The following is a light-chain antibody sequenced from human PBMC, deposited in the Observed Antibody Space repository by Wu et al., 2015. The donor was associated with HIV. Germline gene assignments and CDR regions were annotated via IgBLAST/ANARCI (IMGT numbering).Light chain of an antibody. CDR2: DAS. CDR3: QQYNNWPPLT. J-gene: IGKJ4*01. CDR1: QGISSS. V-gene: IGKV1-9*01. Sequence: DIQLTQSPSFLSASVGDRVTVTCRASQGISSSLVWYQQKPGKAPKLLIYDASTLHSGVPSRFSGSRSGTEFTLTISSLQPEDFALYYCQQYNNWPPLTFGGGTKVEIK.